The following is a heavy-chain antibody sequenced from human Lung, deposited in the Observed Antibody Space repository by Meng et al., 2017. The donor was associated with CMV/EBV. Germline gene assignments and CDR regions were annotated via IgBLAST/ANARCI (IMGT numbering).Heavy chain of an antibody. CDR2: ISGSGLTT. Sequence: GGSXRLXXAASGFTFSTYDMSWVRQAPGKGLEWVSGISGSGLTTYYADSVKGRFTISRDDSTNTLYLQMDSLRAEDTALYYCAKFPRHLYCSTTSCFLDYXGQGXLVTVSS. D-gene: IGHD2-2*01. V-gene: IGHV3-23*01. CDR1: GFTFSTYD. CDR3: AKFPRHLYCSTTSCFLDY. J-gene: IGHJ4*02.